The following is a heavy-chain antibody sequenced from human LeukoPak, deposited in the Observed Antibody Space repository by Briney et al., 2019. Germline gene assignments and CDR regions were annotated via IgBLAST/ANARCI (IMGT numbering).Heavy chain of an antibody. CDR1: GFTFSSYA. Sequence: GGSLRFSCAASGFTFSSYAMSWVRQAPGKGLVWVSATSGSGGSTYYADSGRGRFTISRYNAKNTLYLHMNSLRAEDAAVYSCAKGQSYVDYWSQGTLVTVYS. D-gene: IGHD2-8*01. CDR3: AKGQSYVDY. CDR2: TSGSGGST. J-gene: IGHJ4*02. V-gene: IGHV3-23*01.